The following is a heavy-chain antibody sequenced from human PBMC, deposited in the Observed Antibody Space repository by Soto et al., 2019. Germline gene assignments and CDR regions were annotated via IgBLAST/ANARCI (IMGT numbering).Heavy chain of an antibody. V-gene: IGHV1-2*02. CDR3: ARGGEDYDYVWGSYRRPPEYNWFDP. J-gene: IGHJ5*02. CDR2: INPNSGGT. Sequence: ASVKVSCKASGYTFTGYYMHWVRQAPGQGLEWMGWINPNSGGTNYAQKFQGRVTMTRDTSISTAYMELSRLRSDDTAVYYCARGGEDYDYVWGSYRRPPEYNWFDPWGQGTLVTVSS. CDR1: GYTFTGYY. D-gene: IGHD3-16*02.